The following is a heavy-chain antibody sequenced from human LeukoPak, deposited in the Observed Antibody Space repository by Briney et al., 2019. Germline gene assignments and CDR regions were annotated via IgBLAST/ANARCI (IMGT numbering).Heavy chain of an antibody. J-gene: IGHJ4*02. CDR3: AKDRSSWYYPFDS. CDR1: GFTFSSYA. V-gene: IGHV3-23*01. Sequence: GGSLRLSCVASGFTFSSYAMSWVRQAPGKGLEGVSVVSGGGHNTYYADSEKGRFTMSRDNSKKTVYLQMNSLRAEDTAVYYCAKDRSSWYYPFDSWGQGTLVPVPS. CDR2: VSGGGHNT. D-gene: IGHD3-3*01.